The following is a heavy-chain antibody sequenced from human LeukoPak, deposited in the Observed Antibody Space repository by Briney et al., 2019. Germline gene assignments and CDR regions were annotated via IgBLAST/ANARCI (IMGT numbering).Heavy chain of an antibody. V-gene: IGHV1-18*01. CDR1: GYTFTSYG. Sequence: ASVKVSCKASGYTFTSYGISWVRQAPGQGLEWMGWISAYNGNTNYAQKLQGRVTMTTDTSTSTAYMELRSLRTDDTAVYYCARVVGATDPPYYFDYWGQGTLVTVSS. CDR2: ISAYNGNT. J-gene: IGHJ4*02. D-gene: IGHD1-26*01. CDR3: ARVVGATDPPYYFDY.